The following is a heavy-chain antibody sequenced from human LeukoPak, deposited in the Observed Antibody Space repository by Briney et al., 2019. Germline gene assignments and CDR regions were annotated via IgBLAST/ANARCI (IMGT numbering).Heavy chain of an antibody. V-gene: IGHV1-69*01. CDR1: GGTFSSYA. CDR3: ARAGPMDYGDYAGWFDY. Sequence: ASVKVSCKASGGTFSSYAISWVRQAPGQGLEWMGGIIPIFGTANYAQKFQGRVTITADESTSTAYMELSSLRSEDTAVYYCARAGPMDYGDYAGWFDYWGQGTLVTVSS. D-gene: IGHD4-17*01. J-gene: IGHJ4*02. CDR2: IIPIFGTA.